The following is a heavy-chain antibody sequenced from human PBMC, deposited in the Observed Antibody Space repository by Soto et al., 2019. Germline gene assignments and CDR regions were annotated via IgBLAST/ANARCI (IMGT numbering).Heavy chain of an antibody. V-gene: IGHV4-59*01. Sequence: SETLSLTCTVSGGSISSYYWSWIRQPPGKGLEWIGYIYYSGSTNYNPSLKSRVTISVATSKNQFSLKLSSVTAADTAVYYCARTIFGVVIPQYYFDYWGQGTLVTVSS. CDR3: ARTIFGVVIPQYYFDY. CDR2: IYYSGST. J-gene: IGHJ4*02. CDR1: GGSISSYY. D-gene: IGHD3-3*01.